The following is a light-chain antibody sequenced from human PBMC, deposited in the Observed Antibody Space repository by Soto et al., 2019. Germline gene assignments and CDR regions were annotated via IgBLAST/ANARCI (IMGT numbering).Light chain of an antibody. J-gene: IGLJ1*01. Sequence: QYVLTQPASVSGSSGQAITISCSGTSSDVGSYNYVVWYQHHPGKAPKLMIHDVSNRPSGVSNRFSGSKSGNTASLTISWLQAEDEADYYCSSYTSSSTYVFGTGTKVTVL. V-gene: IGLV2-14*03. CDR2: DVS. CDR3: SSYTSSSTYV. CDR1: SSDVGSYNY.